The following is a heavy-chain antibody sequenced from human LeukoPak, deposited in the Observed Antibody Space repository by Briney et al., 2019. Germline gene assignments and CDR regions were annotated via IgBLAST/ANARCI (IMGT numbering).Heavy chain of an antibody. CDR1: GFTFSSYS. J-gene: IGHJ4*02. CDR2: ISSSSSTI. Sequence: GGSLRLSCAASGFTFSSYSMNWVRQAPGKGLEWVSYISSSSSTIYYADSVKGRFTISRDNAKSSLYLQMNSLRAEDTAVYYCARDDYGAPEDYWGQGTLVTVSS. V-gene: IGHV3-48*01. D-gene: IGHD4-17*01. CDR3: ARDDYGAPEDY.